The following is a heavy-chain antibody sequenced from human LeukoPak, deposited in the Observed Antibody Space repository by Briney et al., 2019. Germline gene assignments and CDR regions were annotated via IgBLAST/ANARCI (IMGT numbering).Heavy chain of an antibody. D-gene: IGHD3-9*01. J-gene: IGHJ6*04. CDR1: GGSFSGYY. Sequence: KTSETLSLTCAVYGGSFSGYYWSWIRQPPGKGLEWIGEINHSGSTNYNPSLKSRVTISVDTSKNQFSQKLSSVTAADTAVYYCASSPRGLRYFVFSGMDVWGKGTTVTVSS. CDR3: ASSPRGLRYFVFSGMDV. V-gene: IGHV4-34*01. CDR2: INHSGST.